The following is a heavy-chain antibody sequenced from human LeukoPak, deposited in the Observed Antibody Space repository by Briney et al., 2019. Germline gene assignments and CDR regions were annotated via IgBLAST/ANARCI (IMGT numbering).Heavy chain of an antibody. V-gene: IGHV1-18*01. CDR3: ARGGLVVAGPLDL. CDR2: ISSYNGNT. CDR1: GYSFASYG. Sequence: ASVKVSCKASGYSFASYGISWVRQAPGQGLEWVGWISSYNGNTNYAQKIQGRVTMTTDTSTRTVYMEVRSLRSDDTAVYYCARGGLVVAGPLDLWGQGTLVTVSS. D-gene: IGHD6-19*01. J-gene: IGHJ4*02.